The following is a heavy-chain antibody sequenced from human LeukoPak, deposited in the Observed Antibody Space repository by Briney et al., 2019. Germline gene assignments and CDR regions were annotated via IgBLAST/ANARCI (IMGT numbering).Heavy chain of an antibody. Sequence: GGSLRLSCSASGFNFNYFAMSWVRQAPGKRLEWVSTIGDSGSGGSYADSVRGRFTISRDNSKNMVYLQMHSLRVDDSAVYYCSRIKYGGNFGYHFDYWGQGTLVTVSS. D-gene: IGHD4-23*01. CDR2: IGDSGSGG. J-gene: IGHJ4*02. CDR3: SRIKYGGNFGYHFDY. V-gene: IGHV3-23*01. CDR1: GFNFNYFA.